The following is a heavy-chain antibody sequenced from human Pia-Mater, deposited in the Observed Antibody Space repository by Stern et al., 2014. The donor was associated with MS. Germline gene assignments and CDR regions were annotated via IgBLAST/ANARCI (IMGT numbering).Heavy chain of an antibody. D-gene: IGHD3-3*01. Sequence: EVQLVESGGGLIQPGGSLRLSCAAPGFLVSKNYMSWVRQAPGKGLELVSLIYTDGSTYYAGSVTGRFPISRDSSKNKLFLQMNSLRAEDTAMYYCARAIFGVNTAAMAPDAFDSWGQGTMVTVSS. J-gene: IGHJ3*01. CDR3: ARAIFGVNTAAMAPDAFDS. CDR1: GFLVSKNY. V-gene: IGHV3-53*01. CDR2: IYTDGST.